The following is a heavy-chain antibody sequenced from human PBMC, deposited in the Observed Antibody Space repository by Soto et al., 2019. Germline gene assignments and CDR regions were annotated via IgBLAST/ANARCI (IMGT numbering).Heavy chain of an antibody. CDR1: GITFSSCW. D-gene: IGHD2-15*01. V-gene: IGHV3-74*01. J-gene: IGHJ3*02. Sequence: PGGSLRLSCEAYGITFSSCWMHWVRQAPGKGLVWVSRINDDGSGTSYGDSVKGRFTISRDNAKNTVYLQMNSLSAEDTAVYYCSRKNRILDAFAIWGQGTMVTVSS. CDR3: SRKNRILDAFAI. CDR2: INDDGSGT.